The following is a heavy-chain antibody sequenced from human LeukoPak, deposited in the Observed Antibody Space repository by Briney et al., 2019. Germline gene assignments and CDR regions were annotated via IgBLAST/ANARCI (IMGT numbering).Heavy chain of an antibody. CDR3: ARAGYCSGGSCSHYYYYYYMDV. Sequence: SETLSLTCSVSGYSISSGYYWGWIRQPPGKGLEWIGSIYHSGSTYYNPSLKSRVTISVDTSKNQFSLKLSSVTAADTAVYYCARAGYCSGGSCSHYYYYYYMDVWGKGTTVTVSS. J-gene: IGHJ6*03. D-gene: IGHD2-15*01. V-gene: IGHV4-38-2*02. CDR2: IYHSGST. CDR1: GYSISSGYY.